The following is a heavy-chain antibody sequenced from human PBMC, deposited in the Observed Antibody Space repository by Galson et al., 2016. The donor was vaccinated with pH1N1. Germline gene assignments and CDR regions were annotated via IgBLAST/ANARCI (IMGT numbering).Heavy chain of an antibody. CDR3: ARETDPGLYFDY. CDR2: INPNSGGT. Sequence: SVKVSCKASGYTFTGYYMHWVRQAPGQGLEWMGWINPNSGGTNYAQKFQGRVTMTRDTSISTAYMELSRLRSDDTAIYYRARETDPGLYFDYRGQGTLVTVSS. J-gene: IGHJ4*02. D-gene: IGHD2-8*02. CDR1: GYTFTGYY. V-gene: IGHV1-2*02.